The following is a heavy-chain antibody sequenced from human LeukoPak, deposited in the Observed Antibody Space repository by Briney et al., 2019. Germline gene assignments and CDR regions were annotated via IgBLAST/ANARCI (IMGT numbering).Heavy chain of an antibody. V-gene: IGHV4-61*01. CDR3: ARNEPDSSGYYYALDY. CDR2: IYTTGST. Sequence: SETLSLTCTVSGDSVSSVSHSWSWIRQSPGKGLEFFGHIYTTGSTNYNPSLKSRVTISVDTSKNQFSLKLSSVTAADTAVYYCARNEPDSSGYYYALDYWGQGTLVTVSS. J-gene: IGHJ4*02. D-gene: IGHD3-22*01. CDR1: GDSVSSVSHS.